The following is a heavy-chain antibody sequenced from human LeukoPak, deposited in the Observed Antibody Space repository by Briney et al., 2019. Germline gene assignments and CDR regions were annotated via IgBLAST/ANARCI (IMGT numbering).Heavy chain of an antibody. V-gene: IGHV1-2*02. CDR3: ARGARDWYYYYYMDV. CDR1: GYTFTGYY. D-gene: IGHD6-6*01. J-gene: IGHJ6*03. Sequence: ASVKVSCKASGYTFTGYYMHWVRQAPGQGLEWMGWINPNSGGTNYAQKFQGRVTMTRDTSISTAYMELSRLRSDDTAVYYCARGARDWYYYYYMDVWGKGTTVTISS. CDR2: INPNSGGT.